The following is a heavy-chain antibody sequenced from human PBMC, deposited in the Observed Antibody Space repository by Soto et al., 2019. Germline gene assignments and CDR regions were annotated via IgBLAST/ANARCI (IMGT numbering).Heavy chain of an antibody. J-gene: IGHJ4*02. V-gene: IGHV3-23*01. Sequence: GGSLRLSCAASGFTFSSYAMSWVRQAPGKGLEGVSAISGSGGSTYYADYVKGRFTISRDNSKNTLYLQMNILRAEDTVVYYCAKGYYYDGSGYSFIDYWGQGTLVTVSS. CDR3: AKGYYYDGSGYSFIDY. CDR2: ISGSGGST. CDR1: GFTFSSYA. D-gene: IGHD3-22*01.